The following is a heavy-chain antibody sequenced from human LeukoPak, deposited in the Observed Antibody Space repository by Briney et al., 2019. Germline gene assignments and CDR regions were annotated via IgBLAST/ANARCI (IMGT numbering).Heavy chain of an antibody. Sequence: ASVKVYCKASGGTFSSYAISWVRQAPGQGLEWMGGIIPIFGTANYAQKFQGRVTITADESTSTAYMELSSLRSEDTAVYYCARGGSYYEGYFDYWGQGTLVTVSS. CDR3: ARGGSYYEGYFDY. D-gene: IGHD1-26*01. J-gene: IGHJ4*02. CDR1: GGTFSSYA. V-gene: IGHV1-69*13. CDR2: IIPIFGTA.